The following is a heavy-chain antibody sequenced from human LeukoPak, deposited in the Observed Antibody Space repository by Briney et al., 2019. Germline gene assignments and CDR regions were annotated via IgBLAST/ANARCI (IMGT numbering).Heavy chain of an antibody. CDR1: GGTFSSYA. V-gene: IGHV1-69*06. Sequence: GASVKVSCKASGGTFSSYALSWVRQAPGQGLEWMGGIIPIFGTVNYAQKFQGRVTITADKSTSTAYMELSSLRSEDTAFYYCARDLQQQLVLDNYYYYYMDVWGKGTTVTVSS. CDR2: IIPIFGTV. D-gene: IGHD6-13*01. J-gene: IGHJ6*03. CDR3: ARDLQQQLVLDNYYYYYMDV.